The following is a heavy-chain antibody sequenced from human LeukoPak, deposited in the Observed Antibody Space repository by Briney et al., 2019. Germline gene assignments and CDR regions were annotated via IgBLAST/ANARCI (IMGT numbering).Heavy chain of an antibody. V-gene: IGHV3-9*01. J-gene: IGHJ4*02. CDR2: ISWNSGSI. CDR3: AKDISPGDIVVVPAAPSFDY. D-gene: IGHD2-2*01. CDR1: GFTFDDYA. Sequence: PGGSLRLSCAASGFTFDDYAMHWVWQAPGKGLEWVSGISWNSGSIGYADSVKGRFTISRDNAKNSLYLQMNSLRAEDTALYYCAKDISPGDIVVVPAAPSFDYWGQGTLVTVSS.